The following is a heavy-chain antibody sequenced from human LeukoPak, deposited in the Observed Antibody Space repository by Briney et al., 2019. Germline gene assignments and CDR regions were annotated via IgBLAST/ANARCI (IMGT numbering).Heavy chain of an antibody. CDR1: GYSFTSYW. CDR2: IDPSDSYT. J-gene: IGHJ5*02. D-gene: IGHD3-10*01. V-gene: IGHV5-10-1*01. CDR3: ARHFSPYYYGSGSYNWFDP. Sequence: GESLKISCKGSGYSFTSYWISLVRQMPGKGLEWMGRIDPSDSYTNYSPSFQGHVTISADKSISTAYLQWSSLKASDTAMYYCARHFSPYYYGSGSYNWFDPWGQGTLVTVSS.